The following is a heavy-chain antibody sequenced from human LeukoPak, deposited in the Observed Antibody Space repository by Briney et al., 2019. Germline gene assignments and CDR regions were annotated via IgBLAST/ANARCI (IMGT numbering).Heavy chain of an antibody. D-gene: IGHD3-16*01. V-gene: IGHV3-7*01. CDR2: MNQYGSEK. Sequence: PGGSLRLSCGASGFTFSDSWMMWVRQAPGKGLEWVANMNQYGSEKAYVDSVQGRFALSRDNARNSLYLQMSSLRAEDTAVYYCATYTHWVAGDVWGQGTTVSVSS. CDR3: ATYTHWVAGDV. CDR1: GFTFSDSW. J-gene: IGHJ6*02.